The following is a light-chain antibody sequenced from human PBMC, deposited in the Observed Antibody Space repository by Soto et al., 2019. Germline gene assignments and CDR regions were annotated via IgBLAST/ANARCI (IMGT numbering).Light chain of an antibody. CDR1: QSLLYNNTYNY. J-gene: IGKJ5*01. CDR3: MQALQSLT. Sequence: IVMTQSQLTLPVTPGEPASISCRSSQSLLYNNTYNYLDWYVQKPGQSPQLLIYFGSNRAPGVPDRFSGSGSGTDFTLKINRVEAEDVGTYYCMQALQSLTFGQGTRLEV. V-gene: IGKV2-28*01. CDR2: FGS.